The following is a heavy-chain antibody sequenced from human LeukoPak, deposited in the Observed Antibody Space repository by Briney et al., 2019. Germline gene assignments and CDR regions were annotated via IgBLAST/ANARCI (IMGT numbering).Heavy chain of an antibody. V-gene: IGHV4-34*01. D-gene: IGHD1/OR15-1a*01. Sequence: SETLSLTCAVYGGSFNDYYWSWIRQPPGKGLEWIGEINHSGSTNYNPSLKSRVTISVDTSKNQFSLKLSSVTAADTAVFYCARTNNVFYYFDYWGQGTLVTCSS. CDR2: INHSGST. CDR1: GGSFNDYY. CDR3: ARTNNVFYYFDY. J-gene: IGHJ4*02.